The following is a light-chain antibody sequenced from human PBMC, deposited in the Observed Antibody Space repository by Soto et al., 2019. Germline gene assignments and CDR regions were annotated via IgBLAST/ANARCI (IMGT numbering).Light chain of an antibody. CDR3: QTWGTGIRV. V-gene: IGLV4-69*01. J-gene: IGLJ3*02. CDR2: LNSDGSH. CDR1: SGHSSYA. Sequence: QLVLTQSPSASASLGASVKLTCTLSSGHSSYAIAWHQQQPEKGPRYLRKLNSDGSHRKGDGMPAGFSGSSSWAERYLTISSLQSDDEADYYWQTWGTGIRVFGGGTKLTVL.